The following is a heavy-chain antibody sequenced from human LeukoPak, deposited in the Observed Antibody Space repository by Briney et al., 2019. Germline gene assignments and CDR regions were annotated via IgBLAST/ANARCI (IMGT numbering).Heavy chain of an antibody. V-gene: IGHV3-48*04. CDR1: GFTFSSYS. Sequence: RGSLRLSCAASGFTFSSYSMNWVRQAPGKRLEWVSYISSSSSTIYYADSVKGRFTISRDNAKNSLYLQMNSLRAEDTAVYYCARDHIPRHYDYVLPLDWGQGTLVTVSS. CDR2: ISSSSSTI. CDR3: ARDHIPRHYDYVLPLD. D-gene: IGHD3-16*01. J-gene: IGHJ4*02.